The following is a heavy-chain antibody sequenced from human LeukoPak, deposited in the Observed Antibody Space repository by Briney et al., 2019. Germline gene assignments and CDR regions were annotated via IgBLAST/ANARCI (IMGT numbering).Heavy chain of an antibody. CDR3: ARLGKYYDFWSGYYYFDY. V-gene: IGHV4-39*01. CDR1: GGSISSSSYY. CDR2: IYYSGST. D-gene: IGHD3-3*01. Sequence: PSETLSLTCTVSGGSISSSSYYWGWIRQPPGKGLEWIGSIYYSGSTYYNPSLKSRVTISVDTSKNQFSLKLSSVTAADTAVYCCARLGKYYDFWSGYYYFDYWGQGTLVTVSS. J-gene: IGHJ4*02.